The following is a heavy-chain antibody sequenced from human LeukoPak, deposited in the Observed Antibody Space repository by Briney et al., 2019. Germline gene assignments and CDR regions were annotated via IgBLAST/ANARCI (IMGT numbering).Heavy chain of an antibody. J-gene: IGHJ4*02. V-gene: IGHV1-2*02. CDR1: GYTFTGYY. Sequence: GASVKVSCKASGYTFTGYYMHWVRQAPGQGLEWMGWINPNSGGTNYAQKFQGRVTMTRDTSISTAYMELSRLRSDDTAVYYCAREAGDILTGYYYFDYWGQGTLVTVSS. CDR3: AREAGDILTGYYYFDY. D-gene: IGHD3-9*01. CDR2: INPNSGGT.